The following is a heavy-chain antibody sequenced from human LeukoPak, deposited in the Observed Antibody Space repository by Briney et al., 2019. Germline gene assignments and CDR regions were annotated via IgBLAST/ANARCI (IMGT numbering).Heavy chain of an antibody. CDR1: GGSINSGPYY. J-gene: IGHJ4*02. CDR3: ARHGASGSYLYYFDY. V-gene: IGHV4-31*03. D-gene: IGHD1-26*01. Sequence: SETLSLTCTVSGGSINSGPYYWTWIRQRPGQGLEWIGYIHISGTTYYSTSLKSRLTISLDTSQNQFSLRLNSVTAADTAVFYCARHGASGSYLYYFDYWGQGTLVTVSS. CDR2: IHISGTT.